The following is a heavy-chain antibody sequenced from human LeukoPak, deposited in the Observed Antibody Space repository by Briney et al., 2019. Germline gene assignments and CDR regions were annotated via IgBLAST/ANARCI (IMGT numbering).Heavy chain of an antibody. J-gene: IGHJ4*02. CDR1: GFTFSSYS. Sequence: PGGSLRLSCAASGFTFSSYSMKWVGQGPGKGVEGVSYISSSRSTKYYADSVKGGFSISRDKSKNSLYLQMSSLRAEDTAVYYCARDSHCSGGSCYFVATFDYWGQGTLLTVSS. D-gene: IGHD2-15*01. CDR3: ARDSHCSGGSCYFVATFDY. CDR2: ISSSRSTK. V-gene: IGHV3-48*01.